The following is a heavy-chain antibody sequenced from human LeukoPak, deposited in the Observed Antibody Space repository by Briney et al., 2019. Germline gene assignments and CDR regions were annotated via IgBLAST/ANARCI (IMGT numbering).Heavy chain of an antibody. J-gene: IGHJ4*02. Sequence: SETLSLTCTVSGDSITSNYWTWIRQPPGKGLEWIGYIYYSGGTNYNPSLKSRVTISRVTSKNQFSLKLSSVTAADTAVYYCARHRYYGDFYGYWGQGTLVTVSS. D-gene: IGHD4-17*01. CDR3: ARHRYYGDFYGY. V-gene: IGHV4-59*08. CDR1: GDSITSNY. CDR2: IYYSGGT.